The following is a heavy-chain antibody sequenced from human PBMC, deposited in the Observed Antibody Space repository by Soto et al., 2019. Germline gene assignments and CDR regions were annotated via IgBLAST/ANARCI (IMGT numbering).Heavy chain of an antibody. CDR2: ISGGGGDT. J-gene: IGHJ3*02. CDR3: AKDSMYHYDISGTQGTFEI. V-gene: IGHV3-23*01. Sequence: PGGSLRLSCAAPGFTFSSYAMSWVRHAPAKGLEWVSEISGGGGDTYYADSVKVLFTISRDSSKNTLYLQMNSLRAEDTAVYYCAKDSMYHYDISGTQGTFEIWGQGTMVTVSS. D-gene: IGHD3-22*01. CDR1: GFTFSSYA.